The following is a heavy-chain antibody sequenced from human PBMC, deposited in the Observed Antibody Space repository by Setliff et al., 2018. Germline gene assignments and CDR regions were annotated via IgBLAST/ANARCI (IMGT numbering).Heavy chain of an antibody. CDR2: IRFDESNK. J-gene: IGHJ6*03. V-gene: IGHV3-30*02. Sequence: GESLKISCAASVSTLGDYGMHWVRQAPGKGLQWVAFIRFDESNKYYLESVRGRFSISRDDSKNTVYLQMNSLRVEDTAIYYCAKEGMRYWGSPGYMDVWGKGTTVTVSS. CDR3: AKEGMRYWGSPGYMDV. D-gene: IGHD7-27*01. CDR1: VSTLGDYG.